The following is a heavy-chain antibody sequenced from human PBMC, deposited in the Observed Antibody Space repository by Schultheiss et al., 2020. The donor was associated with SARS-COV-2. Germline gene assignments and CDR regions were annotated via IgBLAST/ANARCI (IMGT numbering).Heavy chain of an antibody. D-gene: IGHD4-17*01. CDR1: GGSFGGYY. CDR2: IYHSGST. V-gene: IGHV4-34*01. CDR3: ARHSGSTVTIDY. J-gene: IGHJ4*02. Sequence: SETLSLTCAVYGGSFGGYYWSWIRQPPGKGLEWIGSIYHSGSTYYNPSLKSRVTISVDTSKNQFSLKLSSVTAADTAVYYCARHSGSTVTIDYWGQGTLVTVSS.